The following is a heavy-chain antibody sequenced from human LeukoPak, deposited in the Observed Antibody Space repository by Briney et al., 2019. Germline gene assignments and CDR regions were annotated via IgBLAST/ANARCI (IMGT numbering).Heavy chain of an antibody. J-gene: IGHJ4*01. CDR1: GYSFNTYW. CDR2: IYPGDSDT. CDR3: ARRYHDSNGYSRHLDY. V-gene: IGHV5-51*01. Sequence: GESLKISCEGSGYSFNTYWIGWVRQMPGKGLEWMGIIYPGDSDTRYSPSFQGQVTISVDKSISTAYLQWYSLKTSDTAMYYCARRYHDSNGYSRHLDYWGHRALFTV. D-gene: IGHD3-22*01.